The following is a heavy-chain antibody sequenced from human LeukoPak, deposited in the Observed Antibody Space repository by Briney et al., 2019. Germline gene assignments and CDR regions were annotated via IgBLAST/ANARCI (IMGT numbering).Heavy chain of an antibody. CDR1: GGSFSGYY. CDR3: ARTSSSGWSKYYFDY. J-gene: IGHJ4*02. D-gene: IGHD6-19*01. Sequence: SETLSLTCAVYGGSFSGYYWSWICQPPGKGLEWIGEINHSGSTNYNPSLKSRVTISVDTSKNQFSLKLSSVTAADTAVYYCARTSSSGWSKYYFDYWGQGTLVTVSS. CDR2: INHSGST. V-gene: IGHV4-34*01.